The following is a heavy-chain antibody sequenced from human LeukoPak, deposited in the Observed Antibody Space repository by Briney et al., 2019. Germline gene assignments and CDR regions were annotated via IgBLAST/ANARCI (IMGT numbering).Heavy chain of an antibody. CDR2: ITGSGSTK. CDR3: AELGITMIGGV. D-gene: IGHD3-10*02. CDR1: GFTFSSYS. V-gene: IGHV3-48*04. Sequence: GGSLRLSCAASGFTFSSYSMNWVRQAPGKGLEWVSYITGSGSTKHYADSVKGRFTISRDNAKNSLYLQMNSLRAEDTAVYCCAELGITMIGGVWSKGTTVTISS. J-gene: IGHJ6*04.